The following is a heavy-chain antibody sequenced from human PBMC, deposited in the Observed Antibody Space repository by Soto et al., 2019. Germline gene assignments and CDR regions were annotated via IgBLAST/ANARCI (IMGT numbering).Heavy chain of an antibody. CDR1: GFTFSGSA. J-gene: IGHJ4*02. V-gene: IGHV3-73*01. D-gene: IGHD3-22*01. Sequence: GGSLRLSCAASGFTFSGSAMHWVRQASGKGLEWVGRIRSKANSYATAYAASVKGRFTISRDDSKNTAYLQMNSLKTEDTAVYYCTRLPYRGPNPHYYDSSGYYFDYWGQGTQVTVPS. CDR3: TRLPYRGPNPHYYDSSGYYFDY. CDR2: IRSKANSYAT.